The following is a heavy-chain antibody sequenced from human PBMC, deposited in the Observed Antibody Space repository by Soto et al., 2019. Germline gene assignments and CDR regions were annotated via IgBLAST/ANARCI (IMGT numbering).Heavy chain of an antibody. D-gene: IGHD3-10*01. CDR2: ILHDGNNK. J-gene: IGHJ4*02. CDR1: GFTFSSYI. Sequence: GGSLRLSCSASGFTFSSYIMHWVRQAPGKGLEWVAIILHDGNNKYYADSVKGRFTISRDNSKNTLYLQMNSLRTEDAAIYYCARDDEGGSYCDLGYWGQGTLVTVSS. CDR3: ARDDEGGSYCDLGY. V-gene: IGHV3-30-3*01.